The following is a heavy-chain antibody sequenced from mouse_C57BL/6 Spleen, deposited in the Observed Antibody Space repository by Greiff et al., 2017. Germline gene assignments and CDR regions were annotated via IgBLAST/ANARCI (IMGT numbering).Heavy chain of an antibody. D-gene: IGHD1-1*01. CDR3: ARDGITTVVGNYFDY. CDR1: GYSFTGYF. CDR2: INPYNGDT. J-gene: IGHJ2*01. Sequence: EVQLQQSGPELVKPGDSVKISCKASGYSFTGYFMNWVMQSHGKSLEWIGRINPYNGDTFYNQKFKGKATLTVDKASSTAHMELRSLTSEDSAVYYCARDGITTVVGNYFDYWGQGTTLTVSS. V-gene: IGHV1-20*01.